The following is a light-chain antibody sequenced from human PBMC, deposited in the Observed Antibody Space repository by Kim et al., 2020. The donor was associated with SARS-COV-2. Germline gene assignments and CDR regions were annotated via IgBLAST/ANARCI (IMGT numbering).Light chain of an antibody. Sequence: APGETALITCGGNNIGSKSVHLYQQKPGQAPVLVIYYDSDRPSGIPERFSGSNSGNTATLTISRVEAGDEAVYYCQVWDSSSDHPVFGGGTQLTVL. CDR3: QVWDSSSDHPV. V-gene: IGLV3-21*04. CDR1: NIGSKS. J-gene: IGLJ3*02. CDR2: YDS.